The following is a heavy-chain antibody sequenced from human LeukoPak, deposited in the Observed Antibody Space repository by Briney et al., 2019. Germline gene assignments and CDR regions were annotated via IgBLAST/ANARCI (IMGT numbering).Heavy chain of an antibody. D-gene: IGHD5-24*01. V-gene: IGHV1-69*13. J-gene: IGHJ5*02. Sequence: SVKVSCKASGGTFSSYAISWVRQAPGQGLEWMGGIIPIFGTANYAQKFQGRVTITADESTSTAYMELSSLRSEDTAVYYCARDRSMATPDWFDPWGQGTLVTVSS. CDR2: IIPIFGTA. CDR3: ARDRSMATPDWFDP. CDR1: GGTFSSYA.